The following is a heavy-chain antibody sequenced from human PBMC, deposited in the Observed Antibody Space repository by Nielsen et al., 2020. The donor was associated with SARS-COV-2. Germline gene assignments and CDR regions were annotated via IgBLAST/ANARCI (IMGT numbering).Heavy chain of an antibody. V-gene: IGHV3-9*01. CDR3: AKAIRGIIPTVFDY. CDR2: ISWNSGSI. Sequence: SLKISCAASGFTFDDYAMHWVRQAPGKGLEWVSGISWNSGSIGYADSVKGRFTISRDNAKNSLYLQMNSLRAEDTALYYCAKAIRGIIPTVFDYWGQGTLVTVSS. J-gene: IGHJ4*02. D-gene: IGHD3-16*01. CDR1: GFTFDDYA.